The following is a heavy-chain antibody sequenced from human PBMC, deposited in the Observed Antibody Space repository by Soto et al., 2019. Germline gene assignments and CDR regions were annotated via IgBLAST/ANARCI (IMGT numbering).Heavy chain of an antibody. CDR2: ITTYNGDT. D-gene: IGHD5-12*01. Sequence: QVQLVQSGGEVKKPGASVKVSCKASGYSFTGYGINWVRQAPEQGLEWLGRITTYNGDTNYAQNFQGRLTMTTDTSTGTTYMELRSLRSDDTAVYYCARGRGYSLIPVVDDAVDVWGQGTLVTVSS. V-gene: IGHV1-18*04. CDR3: ARGRGYSLIPVVDDAVDV. J-gene: IGHJ3*01. CDR1: GYSFTGYG.